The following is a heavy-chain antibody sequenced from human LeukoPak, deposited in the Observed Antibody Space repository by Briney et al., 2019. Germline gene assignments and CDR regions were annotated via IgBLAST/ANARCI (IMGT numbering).Heavy chain of an antibody. Sequence: SETLSLTCTVSGGSINYYYWNWIRQPPGKGLEWIGHIYYSGSTHYNSSLKSRVTISVDTSRNQFSLKLSSLTAADTAVYYCARGKAAAASTLPFDPWGQGTLVTVSS. CDR1: GGSINYYY. J-gene: IGHJ5*02. CDR2: IYYSGST. CDR3: ARGKAAAASTLPFDP. D-gene: IGHD6-13*01. V-gene: IGHV4-59*01.